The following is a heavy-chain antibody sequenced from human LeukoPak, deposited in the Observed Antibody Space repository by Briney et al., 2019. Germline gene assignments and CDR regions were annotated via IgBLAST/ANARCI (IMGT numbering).Heavy chain of an antibody. CDR3: ARDIDFDY. D-gene: IGHD2-15*01. Sequence: GSLRLSCAASGFTFSFYSMNWVRQAPGKGLEWVSYIISSSTTIYYADSVKGRFTISRDNAKNSLYPQMNSLRDEDTAVYYCARDIDFDYWGQGTLVTVSS. CDR2: IISSSTTI. V-gene: IGHV3-48*02. J-gene: IGHJ4*02. CDR1: GFTFSFYS.